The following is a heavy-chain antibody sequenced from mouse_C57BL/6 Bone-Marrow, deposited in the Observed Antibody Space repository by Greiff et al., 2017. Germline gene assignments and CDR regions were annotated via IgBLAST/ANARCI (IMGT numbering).Heavy chain of an antibody. Sequence: QVQLQQPGAELVKPGASVKLSCKASGYTFTSYWMQWVKQRPGQGLEWIGEIDPSDSYTNSNQKFKGKATLTVDTSSSTAYMQLSSLTSEDSAVYYCARALWDAMDYWGQGTSVTVSS. CDR1: GYTFTSYW. CDR3: ARALWDAMDY. D-gene: IGHD6-1*01. CDR2: IDPSDSYT. J-gene: IGHJ4*01. V-gene: IGHV1-50*01.